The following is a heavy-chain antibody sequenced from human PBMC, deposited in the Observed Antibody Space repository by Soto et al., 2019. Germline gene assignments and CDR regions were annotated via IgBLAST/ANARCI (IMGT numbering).Heavy chain of an antibody. CDR1: GGSISSGGYS. Sequence: SETLSLTCAVSGGSISSGGYSWSWIRQPPGKGLEWIGYIYHSGSTYYNPSLKSRVTISVDRSKNQFSLKLSSVTAADTAVYYCARSGLVVPAATPVFDYWGQGTLVTVS. J-gene: IGHJ4*02. D-gene: IGHD2-2*01. V-gene: IGHV4-30-2*01. CDR3: ARSGLVVPAATPVFDY. CDR2: IYHSGST.